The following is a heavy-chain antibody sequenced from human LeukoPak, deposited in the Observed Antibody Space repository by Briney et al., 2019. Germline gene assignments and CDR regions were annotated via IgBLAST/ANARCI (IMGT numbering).Heavy chain of an antibody. V-gene: IGHV4-59*08. CDR3: ARQAHPGYLDY. Sequence: SETLSLTCTVSGGSISSYYWSWIRQPPGKGLEWIGYIYYSGSTNYNPSLESRVTISIDTSKNQFSLKLSSVTAADTAVYYCARQAHPGYLDYWGQGTLVTVSS. D-gene: IGHD2-15*01. J-gene: IGHJ4*02. CDR2: IYYSGST. CDR1: GGSISSYY.